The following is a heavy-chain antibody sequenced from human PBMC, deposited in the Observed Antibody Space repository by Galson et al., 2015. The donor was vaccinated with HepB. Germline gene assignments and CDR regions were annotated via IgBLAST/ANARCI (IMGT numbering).Heavy chain of an antibody. CDR2: ISYDGSNK. CDR3: ARDGGIAAAGYFDY. Sequence: SLRLSCAASGFTFSSYAMHWVRQAPGKGLEWVAVISYDGSNKYYADSVKGRFTISRDNSKNTLYLQMNSLRAEDTAVYYCARDGGIAAAGYFDYWGQGTLVTVSS. CDR1: GFTFSSYA. J-gene: IGHJ4*02. V-gene: IGHV3-30*04. D-gene: IGHD6-13*01.